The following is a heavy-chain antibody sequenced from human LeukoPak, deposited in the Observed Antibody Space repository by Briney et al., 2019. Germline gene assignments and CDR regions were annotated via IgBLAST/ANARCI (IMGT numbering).Heavy chain of an antibody. D-gene: IGHD1-26*01. CDR2: INHSGST. CDR1: GGSFSGCY. CDR3: ARAREEYYFDY. V-gene: IGHV4-34*01. Sequence: PSETLSLTCAVYGGSFSGCYWSWIRQTPGKGLEWIGEINHSGSTNYNPSLKSRVTISVDTSKNQFSLKLSSVTAADTAVYYCARAREEYYFDYWGQGTLVTVSS. J-gene: IGHJ4*02.